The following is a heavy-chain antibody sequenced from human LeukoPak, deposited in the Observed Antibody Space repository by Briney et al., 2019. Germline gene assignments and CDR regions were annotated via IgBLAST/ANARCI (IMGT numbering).Heavy chain of an antibody. J-gene: IGHJ3*02. D-gene: IGHD4-17*01. CDR1: DYTFTSYD. V-gene: IGHV1-18*01. CDR2: ISAYNGNT. CDR3: AVPTVIDAFDI. Sequence: ASVKVSCKASDYTFTSYDISWVRQAPGQGLEWMGWISAYNGNTNYAQKVQGRVTMTTDTSTSTAYMELRSLRSDDTAVYYCAVPTVIDAFDIWGQGQWSPSLQ.